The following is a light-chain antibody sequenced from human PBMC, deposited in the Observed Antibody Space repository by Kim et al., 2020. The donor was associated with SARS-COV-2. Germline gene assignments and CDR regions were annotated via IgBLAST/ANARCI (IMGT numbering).Light chain of an antibody. J-gene: IGKJ3*01. CDR2: DAS. CDR1: RSVSSY. CDR3: QQRSNWRFT. Sequence: LSPGERATLSCMASRSVSSYLAWYQQKPGQAPRLLIYDASNRATGIPARFSGSGSGTDFTLTISSLEPEDFAVYYCQQRSNWRFTFGPGTKVDIK. V-gene: IGKV3-11*01.